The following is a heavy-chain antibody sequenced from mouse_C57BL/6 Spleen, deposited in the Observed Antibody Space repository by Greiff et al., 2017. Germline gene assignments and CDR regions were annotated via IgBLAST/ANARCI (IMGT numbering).Heavy chain of an antibody. Sequence: EVQLQQSGPGLVKPSQSLSLTCSVTGYSFTSGYYWKWIRQFPGNKLEWMGYISNDGSNNYNPSLKNRISITRDTTKNQFFLKLNSVTTEDTTTYYCARDPIAMDYWGQGTSVTVSS. CDR1: GYSFTSGYY. CDR3: ARDPIAMDY. CDR2: ISNDGSN. J-gene: IGHJ4*01. V-gene: IGHV3-6*01.